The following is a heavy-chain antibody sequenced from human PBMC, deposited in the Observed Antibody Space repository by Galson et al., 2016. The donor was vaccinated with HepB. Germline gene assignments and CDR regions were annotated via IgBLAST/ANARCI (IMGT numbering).Heavy chain of an antibody. CDR2: VYRGGAT. CDR3: ASEGPGEDWAFYS. Sequence: SLRLSCAASAFSANYMAWARQAPGRGLEWVSVVYRGGATYYADSVNGRFTFSRDDSNNLYLQMNSLRAEDTAVYYCASEGPGEDWAFYSWGQGTLVTVSS. D-gene: IGHD3/OR15-3a*01. V-gene: IGHV3-53*01. CDR1: AFSANY. J-gene: IGHJ4*02.